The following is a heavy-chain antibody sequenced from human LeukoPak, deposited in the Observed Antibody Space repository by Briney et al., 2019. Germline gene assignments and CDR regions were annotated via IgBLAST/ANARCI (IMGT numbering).Heavy chain of an antibody. J-gene: IGHJ4*02. CDR1: GFTFDDYA. CDR2: ISWNSGSI. Sequence: QPGGSLRLSCAAPGFTFDDYAMPWVRQAPGKGLEWAPGISWNSGSIGYADSVKGRFTISRDNAKNSLYLQMNSLRAEDTALYYCAKGGAACSSGWYTDYWGQGTLVTVSS. D-gene: IGHD6-19*01. CDR3: AKGGAACSSGWYTDY. V-gene: IGHV3-9*01.